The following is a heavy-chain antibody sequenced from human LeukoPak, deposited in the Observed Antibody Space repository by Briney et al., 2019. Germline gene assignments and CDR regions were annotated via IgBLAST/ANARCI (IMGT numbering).Heavy chain of an antibody. CDR1: RFTFDDYA. J-gene: IGHJ4*02. D-gene: IGHD3-22*01. Sequence: GGSLRLSCAASRFTFDDYAMHWVRQAPGKGLEWVAGISSNSDSIAYADSVKDRFTISRDNARNSLSLQMNSLRAEDTALYYCAKDRSSRGYYYYIDYWGQGALVTVSS. V-gene: IGHV3-9*01. CDR2: ISSNSDSI. CDR3: AKDRSSRGYYYYIDY.